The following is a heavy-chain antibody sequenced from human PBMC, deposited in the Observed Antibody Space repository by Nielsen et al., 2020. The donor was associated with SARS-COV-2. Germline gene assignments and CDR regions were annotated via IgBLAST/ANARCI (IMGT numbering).Heavy chain of an antibody. CDR1: GFTFSSYA. Sequence: GGSLRLSCAASGFTFSSYAMSRVRQAPGKGLEWVSAISGSGGSTYYADSVKGRFTISRDNSKNTLYLQMNSLRAEDTAVYYCAKEGYYDSSGYWGYWGQGTLVTVSS. CDR2: ISGSGGST. V-gene: IGHV3-23*01. D-gene: IGHD3-22*01. J-gene: IGHJ4*02. CDR3: AKEGYYDSSGYWGY.